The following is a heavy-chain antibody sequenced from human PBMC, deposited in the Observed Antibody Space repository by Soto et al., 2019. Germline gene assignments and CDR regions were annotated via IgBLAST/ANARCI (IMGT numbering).Heavy chain of an antibody. Sequence: EVHLLESGGGLVQPGESLRLSCVASGFSFSSYGMSWVRQAPGKGLEWASIISGSGDAKYYADSVKGRFTISRDNSKNTMYLQMDSLRAEDTAVYYCAQDFDSDETSHGPNDYWGQGTLVTVSS. CDR3: AQDFDSDETSHGPNDY. J-gene: IGHJ4*02. CDR1: GFSFSSYG. V-gene: IGHV3-23*01. D-gene: IGHD3-22*01. CDR2: ISGSGDAK.